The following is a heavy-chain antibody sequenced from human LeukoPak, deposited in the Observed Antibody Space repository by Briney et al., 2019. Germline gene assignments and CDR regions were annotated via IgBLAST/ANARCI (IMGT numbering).Heavy chain of an antibody. CDR1: GYTFTSYY. V-gene: IGHV1-46*01. J-gene: IGHJ4*02. CDR2: INPSGSST. CDR3: ARGSGSYYPKYYFDY. Sequence: ASVKLCCKASGYTFTSYYMHWVRQAPGQGLELMGIINPSGSSTSYAQKFQGRVTMTRDMSTSTVYMELSSLRSEDTAVYYCARGSGSYYPKYYFDYWGQGTLVTVSS. D-gene: IGHD3-10*01.